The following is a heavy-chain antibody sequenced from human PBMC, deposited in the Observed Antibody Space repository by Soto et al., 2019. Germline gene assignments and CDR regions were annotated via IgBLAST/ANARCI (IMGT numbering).Heavy chain of an antibody. CDR3: AIGYCSGGSCRYYYGMDV. D-gene: IGHD2-15*01. CDR2: ISGSGGGT. J-gene: IGHJ6*02. Sequence: PGGSLRLSCAASGITFSANAMSWVRQAPGKGLEWVSDISGSGGGTYYADSVKGRFTISRDNSKNTLYLQMNSLRAEDTAVYYCAIGYCSGGSCRYYYGMDVWGQGTTVTVSS. CDR1: GITFSANA. V-gene: IGHV3-23*01.